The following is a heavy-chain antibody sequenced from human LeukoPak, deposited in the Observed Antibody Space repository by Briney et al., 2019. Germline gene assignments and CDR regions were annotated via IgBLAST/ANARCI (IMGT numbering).Heavy chain of an antibody. V-gene: IGHV4-39*07. CDR2: VYYRGNT. D-gene: IGHD1-7*01. CDR3: ARGDWKYGDFDR. Sequence: TSETLSLTCAVSGGSISSSSYYWGWIRQPPGKGLEWIGSVYYRGNTYYNPSLKSRVTTSVDTSKNQSSLKVSSMTAADTAVYYCARGDWKYGDFDRWGQGTLVTVSS. CDR1: GGSISSSSYY. J-gene: IGHJ4*02.